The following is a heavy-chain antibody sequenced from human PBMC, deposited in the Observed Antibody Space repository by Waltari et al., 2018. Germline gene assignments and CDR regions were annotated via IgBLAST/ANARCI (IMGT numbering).Heavy chain of an antibody. Sequence: VQLAESGGGLVQPGGSLRLSCAASGSAFSDSWLSWVRQAPGKGLEWVAQIKEDGSRKYYVGSVRDRFTISRDNAKNSLYLEMNSLRDEDTAVYYCAKDRGWFRFDYWGQGTLVTVSP. CDR3: AKDRGWFRFDY. J-gene: IGHJ4*02. D-gene: IGHD3-10*01. V-gene: IGHV3-7*01. CDR2: IKEDGSRK. CDR1: GSAFSDSW.